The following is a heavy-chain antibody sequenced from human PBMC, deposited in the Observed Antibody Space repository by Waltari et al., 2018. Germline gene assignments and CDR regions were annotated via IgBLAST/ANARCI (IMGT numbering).Heavy chain of an antibody. D-gene: IGHD6-19*01. CDR3: ASGYSSGWYTSFDY. J-gene: IGHJ4*02. Sequence: NWVRQAPGKGLEWVSYISSSGSTIYYADSVKGRFTISRDNAKNSLYLQMNSLRAEDTAVYYCASGYSSGWYTSFDYWGQGTLVTVSS. V-gene: IGHV3-48*03. CDR2: ISSSGSTI.